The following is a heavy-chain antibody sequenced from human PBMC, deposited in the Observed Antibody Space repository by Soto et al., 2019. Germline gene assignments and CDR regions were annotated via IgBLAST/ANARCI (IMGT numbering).Heavy chain of an antibody. Sequence: QVQLVESGGGVVQPGRSLRLSCAASGFTFSSYAMHWVRQAPGKGLEWVAVISYDGSNKYYADSVKGRFTISRDNSKNPLNLQMNSLRAEDTAVYSCAGAYEGDYFDYWGQGTLVTVSS. D-gene: IGHD3-16*01. J-gene: IGHJ4*02. CDR1: GFTFSSYA. CDR2: ISYDGSNK. V-gene: IGHV3-30-3*01. CDR3: AGAYEGDYFDY.